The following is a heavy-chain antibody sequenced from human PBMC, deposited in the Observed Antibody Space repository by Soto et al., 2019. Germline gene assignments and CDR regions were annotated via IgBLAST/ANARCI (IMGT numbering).Heavy chain of an antibody. V-gene: IGHV1-69*06. CDR2: IIPIFGTT. J-gene: IGHJ6*02. D-gene: IGHD3-10*01. Sequence: QMQLVQSGAEVKKPGSSVKVSCKASGGTFSSYAISWVRQAPGQGLEWLGEIIPIFGTTKYAQNLQGRVTLTADKSTSTAYMELGSLGSEDTAVYYCAREEIVTTGRAVIRSGMYVWGQGTTVTVSS. CDR1: GGTFSSYA. CDR3: AREEIVTTGRAVIRSGMYV.